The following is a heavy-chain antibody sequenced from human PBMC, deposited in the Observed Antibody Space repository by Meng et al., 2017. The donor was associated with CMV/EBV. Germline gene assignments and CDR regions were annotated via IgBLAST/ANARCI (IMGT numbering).Heavy chain of an antibody. Sequence: SETLSLTCAVSGGSISSSNWWSWVRQPPGKGLEWIGEIYHSGSTNYNPSLKSRVTISVDKSKNQFSLKLSSVTAADTAVYYCARLATIAVAGTSYYYYYGMDVWGQGTTVTVSS. J-gene: IGHJ6*02. CDR1: GGSISSSNW. CDR3: ARLATIAVAGTSYYYYYGMDV. V-gene: IGHV4-4*02. CDR2: IYHSGST. D-gene: IGHD6-19*01.